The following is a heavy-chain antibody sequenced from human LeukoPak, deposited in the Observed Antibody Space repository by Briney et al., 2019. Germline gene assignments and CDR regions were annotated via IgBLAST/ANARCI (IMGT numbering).Heavy chain of an antibody. CDR3: ARAGYSSSWCPKY. Sequence: GGSLRLSCAASGFTFSSYGMHWFRQAPGKGLEWVAVIWYDGSNKYYADSVKGRFTISRDNSKNTLYLQMNSLRAEDTAVYYCARAGYSSSWCPKYWGQGTLVTVSS. V-gene: IGHV3-33*01. CDR2: IWYDGSNK. J-gene: IGHJ4*02. CDR1: GFTFSSYG. D-gene: IGHD6-13*01.